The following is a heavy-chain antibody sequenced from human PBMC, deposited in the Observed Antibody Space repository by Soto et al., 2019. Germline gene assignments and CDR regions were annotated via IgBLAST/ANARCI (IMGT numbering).Heavy chain of an antibody. J-gene: IGHJ4*02. D-gene: IGHD1-26*01. V-gene: IGHV5-51*01. CDR3: ARMMGASGTAFDY. CDR1: GYSFISSW. CDR2: IYPGDSDT. Sequence: PGESLKISCQASGYSFISSWIGWVRQMPGKGLVWMGIIYPGDSDTRYSPSFQDQVTISADKSTSTAYLQRSSLKASDTATYYCARMMGASGTAFDYWGQGALVTVSS.